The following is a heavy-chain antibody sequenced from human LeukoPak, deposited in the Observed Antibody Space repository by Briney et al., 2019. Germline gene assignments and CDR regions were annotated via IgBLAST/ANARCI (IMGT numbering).Heavy chain of an antibody. D-gene: IGHD7-27*01. Sequence: PGGSLRLSCAASGFTFDDYAMHWVRQAPEKGLEWVSGISWKSGSIGYADSVKGRFTISRDNAKNSLYLRMNSLRAEDTALYYCAKALGQLGDYWGQGTLVTVSS. J-gene: IGHJ4*02. V-gene: IGHV3-9*01. CDR2: ISWKSGSI. CDR1: GFTFDDYA. CDR3: AKALGQLGDY.